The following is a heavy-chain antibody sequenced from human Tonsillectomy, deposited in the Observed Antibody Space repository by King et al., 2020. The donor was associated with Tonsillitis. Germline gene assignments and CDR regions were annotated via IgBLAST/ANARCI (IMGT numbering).Heavy chain of an antibody. CDR1: GGSISSGDLF. CDR3: ARYVSGSFDY. Sequence: QLQESGPGVVKPSETLSLTCTVSGGSISSGDLFWAWIRQPPGKGLEWIGYMYSSGTIFYNPSLKSRITISGGTSENRFSLKLTSVTAADTAVYFCARYVSGSFDYWGQGALVTVSS. CDR2: MYSSGTI. D-gene: IGHD1-26*01. V-gene: IGHV4-39*01. J-gene: IGHJ4*02.